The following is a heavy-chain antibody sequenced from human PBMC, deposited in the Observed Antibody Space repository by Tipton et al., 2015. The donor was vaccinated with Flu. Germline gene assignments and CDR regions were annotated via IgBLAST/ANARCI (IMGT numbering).Heavy chain of an antibody. CDR2: IYHSGST. Sequence: TLSLTCTVSGYSISSGYYWGWIRQPPGKGLGWIGSIYHSGSTYYNPSLKSRVTISVDTSKNQFSLKLSSVTAADTAVYCCARVGRGGIVYYFDYWGQGTLVTVSS. CDR3: ARVGRGGIVYYFDY. V-gene: IGHV4-38-2*02. D-gene: IGHD2-15*01. CDR1: GYSISSGYY. J-gene: IGHJ4*02.